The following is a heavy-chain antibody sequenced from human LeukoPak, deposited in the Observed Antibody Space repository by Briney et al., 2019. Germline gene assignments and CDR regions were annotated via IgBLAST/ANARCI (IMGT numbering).Heavy chain of an antibody. CDR1: GGTFSSYA. D-gene: IGHD5-12*01. CDR3: ARGQWLRRNWFDP. CDR2: IIPILGIA. J-gene: IGHJ5*02. V-gene: IGHV1-69*04. Sequence: SVKVSCKASGGTFSSYATSWVRQAPGQGLEWMGRIIPILGIANYAQKFQGRVTITADKSTSTAYMELSSLRSEDTAVYYCARGQWLRRNWFDPWGQGTLVTVSS.